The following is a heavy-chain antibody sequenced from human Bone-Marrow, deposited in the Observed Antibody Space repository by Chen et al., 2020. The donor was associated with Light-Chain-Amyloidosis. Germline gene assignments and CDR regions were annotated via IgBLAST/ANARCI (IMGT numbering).Heavy chain of an antibody. V-gene: IGHV3-23*01. D-gene: IGHD3-16*01. Sequence: QLLESGGGLAHPGGSLRLSCAASGFTFGNSAMAWVRQAPGKGLAWVSGIRGDGGSTYYADSVRGRFSISRDNSKNMLFLQMNNLRVEDTAVYYCAKSCQFYYEECFDPWGQGTLVTVAS. CDR3: AKSCQFYYEECFDP. J-gene: IGHJ5*02. CDR2: IRGDGGST. CDR1: GFTFGNSA.